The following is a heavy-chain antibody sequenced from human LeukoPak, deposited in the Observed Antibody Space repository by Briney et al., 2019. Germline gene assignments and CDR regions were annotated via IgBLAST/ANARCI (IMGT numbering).Heavy chain of an antibody. V-gene: IGHV4-31*03. CDR2: IYYSGST. Sequence: SQTLSLTCTVSGGSISSGGYYWSWIRQHPGKGLEWIGYIYYSGSTYYNPSLKSRVTISVGTSKNQFSLKLSSVTAADTAVYYCARAISSLAHSYGYYFDYWGQGTLVTVSS. CDR3: ARAISSLAHSYGYYFDY. D-gene: IGHD5-18*01. J-gene: IGHJ4*02. CDR1: GGSISSGGYY.